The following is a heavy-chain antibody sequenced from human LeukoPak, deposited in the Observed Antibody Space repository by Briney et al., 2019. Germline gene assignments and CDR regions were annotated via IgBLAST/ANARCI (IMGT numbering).Heavy chain of an antibody. CDR2: IYYSGST. V-gene: IGHV4-59*01. D-gene: IGHD3-22*01. Sequence: SETLSLTCTVSGGSISTYYWNWIRQPPGKGLEWIGYIYYSGSTNYNPSLKSRVTISVDTSKNQFSLKLSSVTAADTAVYYCARINERYYDKGAFDIWGRGTMVTVSS. CDR1: GGSISTYY. J-gene: IGHJ3*02. CDR3: ARINERYYDKGAFDI.